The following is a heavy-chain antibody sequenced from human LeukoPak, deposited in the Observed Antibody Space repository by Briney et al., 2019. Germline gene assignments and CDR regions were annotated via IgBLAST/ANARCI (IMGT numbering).Heavy chain of an antibody. V-gene: IGHV3-74*01. CDR1: DFTFSRYW. CDR3: ARDLEDSSGYQPIYYYYGLDV. Sequence: QSGGSLRLSCAASDFTFSRYWMHWVRQAPGKGLVWVSRISSDGSSTSYADSVKGRCTISRDNAKNTVYLQMNSLRAEDTAVYYCARDLEDSSGYQPIYYYYGLDVWGQGTTVTVSS. J-gene: IGHJ6*02. CDR2: ISSDGSST. D-gene: IGHD3-22*01.